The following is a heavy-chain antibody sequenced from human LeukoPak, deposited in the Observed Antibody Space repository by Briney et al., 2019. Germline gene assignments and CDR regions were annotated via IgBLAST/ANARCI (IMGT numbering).Heavy chain of an antibody. V-gene: IGHV3-48*03. CDR3: ARGRSITLLRGVALSDGFDV. D-gene: IGHD3-10*01. CDR1: GFSLSSYE. CDR2: ISSRGSTI. J-gene: IGHJ3*01. Sequence: GGSLRLSCEASGFSLSSYEMNWVRQAPGKGLEWVSHISSRGSTIYYADSVKGRFTISGDNAKNSLYLQMNSLRAEDTAVYYCARGRSITLLRGVALSDGFDVWGQGAMVAVSS.